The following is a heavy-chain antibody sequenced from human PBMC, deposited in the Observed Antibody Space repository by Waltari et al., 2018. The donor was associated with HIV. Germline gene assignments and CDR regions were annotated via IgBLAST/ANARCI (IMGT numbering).Heavy chain of an antibody. CDR3: ARDRPSSVAGWYFDL. J-gene: IGHJ2*01. CDR2: IYSGGST. Sequence: EVQLVESGGGLIQPGGSLRLSCAASGFTVSSNYMSWVRQAPGKGLEWVSVIYSGGSTYYADSAKGRFTISRDNSKNTLYLQMNSLRAEDTAVYYCARDRPSSVAGWYFDLWGRGTLVTVSS. D-gene: IGHD6-19*01. V-gene: IGHV3-53*01. CDR1: GFTVSSNY.